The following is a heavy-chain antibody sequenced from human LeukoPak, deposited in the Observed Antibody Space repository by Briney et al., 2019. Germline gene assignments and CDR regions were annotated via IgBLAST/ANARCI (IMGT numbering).Heavy chain of an antibody. V-gene: IGHV1-2*02. Sequence: GASVKVSCKASGYTFTGYYMHWVRQAPGQGLEWMGWINPNSGGKNYAQKFQGRVTMTRDTSISTAYMELSRLRSDDTAVYYCARVPYSGYDRGFDYWGQGTLVTVSS. CDR3: ARVPYSGYDRGFDY. J-gene: IGHJ4*02. CDR2: INPNSGGK. D-gene: IGHD5-12*01. CDR1: GYTFTGYY.